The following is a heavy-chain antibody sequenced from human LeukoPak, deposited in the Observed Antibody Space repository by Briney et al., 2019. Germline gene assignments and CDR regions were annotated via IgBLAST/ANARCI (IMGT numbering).Heavy chain of an antibody. V-gene: IGHV5-51*01. CDR2: IYPGDSDA. J-gene: IGHJ3*02. D-gene: IGHD2-21*02. Sequence: PGESLKISCTGFGYSFTTHWIGWVRQMPGKGLEWMGIIYPGDSDARYSPSLQGQVTISVDKSISTAYLQWSSLKASDTAMYYCARQGRIVVVTTTHDAFDIWGQGTMVTVSS. CDR1: GYSFTTHW. CDR3: ARQGRIVVVTTTHDAFDI.